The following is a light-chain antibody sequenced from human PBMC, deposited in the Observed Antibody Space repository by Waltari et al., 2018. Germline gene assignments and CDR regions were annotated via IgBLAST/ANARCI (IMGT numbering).Light chain of an antibody. CDR1: TTGGKS. Sequence: YVLTQPPSVPVASGQTARIPCGGKTTGGKSVHWYQQKPGQAPVLVVFDDDDRHSGIPERFSGSNSGNTATLSISRVAVGDEADYYCQVWDSSGDHRWVFGGGTKLTVV. CDR3: QVWDSSGDHRWV. J-gene: IGLJ3*02. CDR2: DDD. V-gene: IGLV3-21*02.